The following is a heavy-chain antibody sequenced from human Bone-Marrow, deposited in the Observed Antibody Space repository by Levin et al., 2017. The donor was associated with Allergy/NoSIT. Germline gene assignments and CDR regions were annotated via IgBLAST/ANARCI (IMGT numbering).Heavy chain of an antibody. CDR3: ANLRVAAAGRGPNWFDP. V-gene: IGHV3-23*01. J-gene: IGHJ5*01. Sequence: GGSLRLSCAASGFNFRIYAMSWVRQAPGKGLEWVSSIRSTGDNTYYADSVKGRFTISRDNSMNTLYLQMNSLRAEDTAVYYCANLRVAAAGRGPNWFDPWGQGTLVTVSS. CDR2: IRSTGDNT. CDR1: GFNFRIYA. D-gene: IGHD6-13*01.